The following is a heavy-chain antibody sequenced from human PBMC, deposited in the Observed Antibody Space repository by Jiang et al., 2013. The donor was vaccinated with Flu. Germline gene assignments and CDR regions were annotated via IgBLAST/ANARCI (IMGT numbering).Heavy chain of an antibody. J-gene: IGHJ4*02. CDR1: EFTFDDYG. Sequence: RLSCAVSEFTFDDYGMSWVRQAPGKGLEWVSGITWNGDTTGYADSVKGRFTVSRDNAKNSLYLQMNSLSAEDTALYFCARDASYYDTTGYYPHYFDYWGLGTLVTVSS. V-gene: IGHV3-20*04. D-gene: IGHD3-22*01. CDR2: ITWNGDTT. CDR3: ARDASYYDTTGYYPHYFDY.